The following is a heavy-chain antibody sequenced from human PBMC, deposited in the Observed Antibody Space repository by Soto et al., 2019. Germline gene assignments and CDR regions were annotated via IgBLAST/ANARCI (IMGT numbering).Heavy chain of an antibody. J-gene: IGHJ6*03. CDR1: GGPISNFY. CDR3: ARTVLGPDLLADSFVDYYYYMDV. CDR2: VYYTGST. Sequence: SETLSLTCTVSGGPISNFYWSWIRQPPGKGLERIGYVYYTGSTSYNPSLKRRVTFSADSSRGQFSLRLNSVTAADTAVYYCARTVLGPDLLADSFVDYYYYMDVWGQGTTVTVSS. V-gene: IGHV4-59*08. D-gene: IGHD3-9*01.